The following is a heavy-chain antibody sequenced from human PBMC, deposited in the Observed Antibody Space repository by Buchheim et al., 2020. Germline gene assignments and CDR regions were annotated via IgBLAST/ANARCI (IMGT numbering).Heavy chain of an antibody. CDR2: IYNSGRT. CDR3: ARGFFYHSTDDF. J-gene: IGHJ4*02. CDR1: DGSISSSDYY. Sequence: QLLLQELGPGLVKPSETLSLTCSVSDGSISSSDYYWGWIRQPPGKGLEWIGSIYNSGRTHYHPSLESRVSISVDTSKNQVSLKLTSVTAADTAVYYCARGFFYHSTDDFWGQG. D-gene: IGHD2-8*02. V-gene: IGHV4-39*07.